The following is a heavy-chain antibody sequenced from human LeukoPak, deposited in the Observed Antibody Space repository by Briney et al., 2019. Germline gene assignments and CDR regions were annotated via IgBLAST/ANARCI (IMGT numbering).Heavy chain of an antibody. CDR1: GFTFSGSW. CDR2: IKQDGSQK. J-gene: IGHJ4*02. V-gene: IGHV3-7*01. Sequence: PGGSLRLSCTASGFTFSGSWMSWVRQAPGRGLEWVASIKQDGSQKYYVDSVKGRFTISRDNAENSLYLQMNSLRAEDTAVYYCARGRGQDYFDYWGQGTLVTVSS. CDR3: ARGRGQDYFDY. D-gene: IGHD3-10*01.